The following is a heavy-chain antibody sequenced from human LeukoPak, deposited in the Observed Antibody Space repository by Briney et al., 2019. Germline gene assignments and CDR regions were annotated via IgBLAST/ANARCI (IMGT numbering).Heavy chain of an antibody. CDR2: ISSNGGST. V-gene: IGHV3-64*01. CDR1: GFTFSSYA. Sequence: GGSLRLSCAASGFTFSSYAMHWVRQAPGKGLEYVSAISSNGGSTYYANSVKGRFTISRDNSKNTLFLQMGSLRAEDMAVHYCARGGSIAARPIDYWGQGTLVTVSS. D-gene: IGHD6-6*01. CDR3: ARGGSIAARPIDY. J-gene: IGHJ4*02.